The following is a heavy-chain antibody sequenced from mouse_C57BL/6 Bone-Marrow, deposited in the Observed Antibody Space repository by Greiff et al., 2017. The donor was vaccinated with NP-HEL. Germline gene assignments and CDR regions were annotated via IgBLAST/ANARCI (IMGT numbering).Heavy chain of an antibody. J-gene: IGHJ3*01. V-gene: IGHV1-39*01. CDR3: ARRGYYGSAAWFAY. CDR1: GYSFTDYN. D-gene: IGHD1-1*01. Sequence: EVQLQQSGPELVKPGASVKISCKASGYSFTDYNMNWVKQSNGKSLEWIGVINPNYGTTSYHQKFKGKATLTVDQSSSTAYMQLNSLTSEDSAVYYCARRGYYGSAAWFAYWGQGTLVTVSA. CDR2: INPNYGTT.